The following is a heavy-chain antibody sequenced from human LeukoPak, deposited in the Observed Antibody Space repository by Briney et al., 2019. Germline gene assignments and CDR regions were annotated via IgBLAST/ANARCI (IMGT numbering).Heavy chain of an antibody. CDR1: GFTFASSA. V-gene: IGHV1-58*01. D-gene: IGHD3-22*01. Sequence: SVKVSCKASGFTFASSAVQWVRQARGQRLEWVGWIVVGSGNTNYAQKFQERVTITRDMSTNTAYMELSSLRSEDTAVYYCATVTYYYDSSGSAQIFDYWGQGTLVTVSS. CDR2: IVVGSGNT. J-gene: IGHJ4*02. CDR3: ATVTYYYDSSGSAQIFDY.